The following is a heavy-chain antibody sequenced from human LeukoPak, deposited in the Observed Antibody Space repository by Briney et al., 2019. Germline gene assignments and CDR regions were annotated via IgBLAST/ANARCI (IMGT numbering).Heavy chain of an antibody. CDR2: IYHSGST. CDR3: ARDGSGWYAGYFDL. CDR1: SESLSDFH. Sequence: SETLSLTCAVYSESLSDFHWSWIRQPPGKGLEWIGYIYHSGSTYYDPSLKSRVTISVDRSKNQFSLKLSSVTAADTAVYYCARDGSGWYAGYFDLWGRGTLVTVSS. J-gene: IGHJ2*01. V-gene: IGHV4-34*01. D-gene: IGHD6-19*01.